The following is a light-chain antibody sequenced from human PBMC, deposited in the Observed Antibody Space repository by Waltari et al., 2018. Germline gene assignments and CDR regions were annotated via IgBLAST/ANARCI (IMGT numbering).Light chain of an antibody. CDR2: SND. Sequence: QSLLTQPPSASGTPGQRVTISCSGSGSNIGAKTVNWYQHLPGTAPKLLIYSNDQRPPRISDRFSGSKSGTSASLAISGLQSDDEATYYCAAWDDNLNGPLFGGGTKLTVL. J-gene: IGLJ2*01. CDR3: AAWDDNLNGPL. V-gene: IGLV1-44*01. CDR1: GSNIGAKT.